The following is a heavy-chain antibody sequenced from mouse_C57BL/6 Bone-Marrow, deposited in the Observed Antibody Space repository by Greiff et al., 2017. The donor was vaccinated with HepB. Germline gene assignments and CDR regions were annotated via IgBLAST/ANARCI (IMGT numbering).Heavy chain of an antibody. CDR2: IDPSDSYT. CDR1: GYTFTSYW. CDR3: ASWGYAMDY. Sequence: QVQLQQPGAELVMPGASVKLSCKASGYTFTSYWMHWVKQRPGQGLGWIGEIDPSDSYTNYNQKFKGKSTLTVDKSSSTAYMQLSSLTSEDSAVYYCASWGYAMDYWGQGTSVTVSS. V-gene: IGHV1-69*01. D-gene: IGHD4-1*01. J-gene: IGHJ4*01.